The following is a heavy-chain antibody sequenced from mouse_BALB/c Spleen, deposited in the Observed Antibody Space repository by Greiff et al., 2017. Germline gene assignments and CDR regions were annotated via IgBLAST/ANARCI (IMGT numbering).Heavy chain of an antibody. D-gene: IGHD2-14*01. J-gene: IGHJ4*01. Sequence: VKLQQPGAELVKPGASVKMSCKASGYTFTSYWMHWVKQRPGQGLEWIGVIDPSDSYTSYNQKFKGKATLTVDTSSSTAYMQLSSLTSEDSAVYYCTRSGRYDGYAMDCWGQGTSVTVSS. CDR1: GYTFTSYW. CDR2: IDPSDSYT. V-gene: IGHV1S127*01. CDR3: TRSGRYDGYAMDC.